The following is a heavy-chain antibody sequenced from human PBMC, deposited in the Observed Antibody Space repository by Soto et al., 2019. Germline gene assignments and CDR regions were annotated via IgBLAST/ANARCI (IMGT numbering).Heavy chain of an antibody. Sequence: QVQLQESGPGLVKPSQTLSLTCTVSGGSISSGGYYWSWIRQHPGKGLEWIGYIYYSGSTYYNPSFSRRXXISVDTSKNQFSLKLSSVTAADTAVYYCARVFSDSSSFFDPWGQGTLVTVSS. J-gene: IGHJ5*02. D-gene: IGHD6-13*01. CDR3: ARVFSDSSSFFDP. V-gene: IGHV4-31*03. CDR1: GGSISSGGYY. CDR2: IYYSGST.